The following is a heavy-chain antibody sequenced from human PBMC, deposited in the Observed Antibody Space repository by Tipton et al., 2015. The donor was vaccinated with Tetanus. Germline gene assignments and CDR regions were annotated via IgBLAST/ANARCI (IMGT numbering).Heavy chain of an antibody. Sequence: TLSLTCAVYGGSFSNYFWRWIRQPPGKGLEWIGEISPSGNTNYNPSLKSRVTISADTSRNQFSLTLSSVTAADTAVYYCARRSYCSSSRCFDAFDLWGQGTMVTVSS. V-gene: IGHV4-34*01. J-gene: IGHJ3*01. CDR1: GGSFSNYF. CDR2: ISPSGNT. D-gene: IGHD2-2*01. CDR3: ARRSYCSSSRCFDAFDL.